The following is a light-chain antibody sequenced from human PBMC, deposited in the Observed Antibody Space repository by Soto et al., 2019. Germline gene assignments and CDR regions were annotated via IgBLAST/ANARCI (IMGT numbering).Light chain of an antibody. CDR2: GAS. Sequence: DIQMTQSPSSLSASVGDRVTITCQASQDISNYLNWYQQKPGKAPKLLIYGASSVQSGVPSRFSGSGSGTDFTLTISSLQPEDFATYYCQQADSFPLTFGGGTKV. J-gene: IGKJ4*01. CDR1: QDISNY. V-gene: IGKV1-12*01. CDR3: QQADSFPLT.